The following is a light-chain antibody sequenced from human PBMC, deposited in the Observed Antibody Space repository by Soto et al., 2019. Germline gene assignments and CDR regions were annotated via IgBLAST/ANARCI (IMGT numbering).Light chain of an antibody. CDR2: DAS. CDR1: QSISSTY. V-gene: IGKV3-20*01. J-gene: IGKJ1*01. CDR3: QHYGSSRT. Sequence: EIVLTQSPGTLSLSPGERATLSCRASQSISSTYLAWYQQKPGQAPRLLIYDASNRATGIPDRFSGSGSGTDFTLTISRLEPEDFAVYYCQHYGSSRTFGQGTEVDI.